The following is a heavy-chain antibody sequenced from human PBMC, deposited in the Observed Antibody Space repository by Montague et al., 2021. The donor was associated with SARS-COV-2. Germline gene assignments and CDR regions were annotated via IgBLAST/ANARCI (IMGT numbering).Heavy chain of an antibody. Sequence: SLRLSCAASGFTFSSYWMSWVRQAPGKGLEWVANIKQDRSEKYYVDSVKGRFSISRDNAKNSLYLQMSSLRAEDTAMYYCTRLGWGYSDGLDYWGQGTLVTVSS. V-gene: IGHV3-7*01. CDR3: TRLGWGYSDGLDY. J-gene: IGHJ4*02. CDR2: IKQDRSEK. CDR1: GFTFSSYW. D-gene: IGHD5-18*01.